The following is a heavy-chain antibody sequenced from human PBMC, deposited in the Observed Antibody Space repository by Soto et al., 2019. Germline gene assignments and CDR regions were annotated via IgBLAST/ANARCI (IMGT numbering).Heavy chain of an antibody. Sequence: SETLSLTCTVSGGSISSYYWSWIRQPPGKGLEWIGYIYYSGSTNYNPSLKSRVTISVDTSKNQFSLKLSSVTAADTAVYYCARDGGVGGSSSWFDPWGQGTLVTVSS. CDR3: ARDGGVGGSSSWFDP. D-gene: IGHD6-6*01. J-gene: IGHJ5*02. V-gene: IGHV4-59*01. CDR1: GGSISSYY. CDR2: IYYSGST.